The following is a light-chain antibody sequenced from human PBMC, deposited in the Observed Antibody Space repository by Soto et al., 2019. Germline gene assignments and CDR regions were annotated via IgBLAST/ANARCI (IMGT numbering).Light chain of an antibody. CDR2: AAS. V-gene: IGKV1-39*01. CDR1: QSISTY. Sequence: DIQMTHSPSSLSASVGDRVTITCRASQSISTYLNWYQQKPGRAPKLLIYAASSLQSGVPSRFLGSGSATDFTLTITSLQPEDVASYYCQQSYITPHTFGGGTKVDIK. J-gene: IGKJ4*01. CDR3: QQSYITPHT.